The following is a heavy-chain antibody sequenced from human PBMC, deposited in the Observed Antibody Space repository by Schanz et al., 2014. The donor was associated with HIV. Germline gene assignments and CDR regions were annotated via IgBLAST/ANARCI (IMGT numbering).Heavy chain of an antibody. J-gene: IGHJ4*02. Sequence: VQLVESGGGVVKPGGSLRLSCVVSGFTLKTYAITWVRQAPGKGREWVSGISISGHSTYYADSVKGRFTISRDISKNTLYLQMNSLRAEDTAVYYCARGLPADYWGQGTLVTVSS. CDR3: ARGLPADY. D-gene: IGHD5-18*01. CDR1: GFTLKTYA. V-gene: IGHV3-23*04. CDR2: ISISGHST.